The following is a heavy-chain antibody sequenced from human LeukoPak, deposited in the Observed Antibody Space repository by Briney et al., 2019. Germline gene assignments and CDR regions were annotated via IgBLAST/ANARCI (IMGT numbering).Heavy chain of an antibody. CDR1: GGSFSGYY. D-gene: IGHD3-22*01. CDR2: INHSGST. V-gene: IGHV4-34*01. CDR3: ARGGGYPFDY. J-gene: IGHJ4*02. Sequence: PSETLSLTCAAYGGSFSGYYWSWIRQPPGKGLEWIGEINHSGSTNYNPSLKSRVTISVDTSKNQFSPKLSSVTAADTAVYYCARGGGYPFDYWGQGTLVTVSS.